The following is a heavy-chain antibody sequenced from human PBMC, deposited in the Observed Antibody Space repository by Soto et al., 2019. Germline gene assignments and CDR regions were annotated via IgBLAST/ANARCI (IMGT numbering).Heavy chain of an antibody. CDR3: ARDPDVGGVTHYVDWFDP. D-gene: IGHD3-10*02. Sequence: ASVKVSCKASGYTFTSYGISWVRQAPGQGLEWMGWISAYNGNTNYAQKLQGRVTMTTDTSTSTAYMELRSLRSDDTAVYYCARDPDVGGVTHYVDWFDPWGQGTLVTV. J-gene: IGHJ5*02. CDR1: GYTFTSYG. CDR2: ISAYNGNT. V-gene: IGHV1-18*01.